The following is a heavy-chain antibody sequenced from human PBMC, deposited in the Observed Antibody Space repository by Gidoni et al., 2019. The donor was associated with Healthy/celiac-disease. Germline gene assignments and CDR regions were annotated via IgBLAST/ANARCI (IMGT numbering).Heavy chain of an antibody. Sequence: QVQLQQSGPGLVKPSQTLSLTCAISGDSVSSNSSAWNLIRQSPSKGLEWLGRTYYRSKWYNDYAVSVKSRITINPDTSKNQFSLQLNSVTPEDTAVYYCARDRVGPGVRGVITSGFHYYYYYGMDVWGQGTTVTVSS. J-gene: IGHJ6*02. D-gene: IGHD3-10*01. CDR1: GDSVSSNSSA. CDR2: TYYRSKWYN. V-gene: IGHV6-1*01. CDR3: ARDRVGPGVRGVITSGFHYYYYYGMDV.